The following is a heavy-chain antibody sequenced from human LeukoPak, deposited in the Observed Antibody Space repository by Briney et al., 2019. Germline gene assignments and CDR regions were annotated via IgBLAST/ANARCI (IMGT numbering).Heavy chain of an antibody. D-gene: IGHD3-3*01. Sequence: ASVKVSCKASGYTFTSYYMHWVRQAPGQGLEWMGIINPGGGSTSYAQKFQGRVTMTRGTSTSTVYMELSSLRSEDTAVYYCARRIPYDFWSGDNWFDPWGQGTLVTVSS. J-gene: IGHJ5*02. CDR3: ARRIPYDFWSGDNWFDP. CDR1: GYTFTSYY. CDR2: INPGGGST. V-gene: IGHV1-46*01.